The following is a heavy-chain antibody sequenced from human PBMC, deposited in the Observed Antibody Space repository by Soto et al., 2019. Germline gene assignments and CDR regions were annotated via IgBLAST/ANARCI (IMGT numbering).Heavy chain of an antibody. Sequence: ASVKVSCKASGYTFTSYGISWVRQAPGQGLEWMGWISDYNGNTNYAQKLRGRVTMTTDTSTSTAYMELRSLRSDDTAVYYCARRLTFSSSPHFDYWGQGTLVTVSS. CDR1: GYTFTSYG. J-gene: IGHJ4*02. CDR3: ARRLTFSSSPHFDY. D-gene: IGHD6-6*01. CDR2: ISDYNGNT. V-gene: IGHV1-18*01.